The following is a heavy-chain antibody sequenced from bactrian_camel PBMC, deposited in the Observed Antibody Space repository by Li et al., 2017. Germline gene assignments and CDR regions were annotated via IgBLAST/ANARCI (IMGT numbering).Heavy chain of an antibody. CDR3: AASGSWRNGFGY. Sequence: HVQLVESGGGSVQAGGSLTLSCVASGDTIGRYCMGWFRQIPDREREGVAGIESDGSTSYVDSVKGRFTISRDNAKNTLYPQMDSLKPEDTAVYYCAASGSWRNGFGYWGQGTQVTVS. CDR1: GDTIGRYC. D-gene: IGHD2*01. CDR2: IESDGST. J-gene: IGHJ6*01. V-gene: IGHV3S55*01.